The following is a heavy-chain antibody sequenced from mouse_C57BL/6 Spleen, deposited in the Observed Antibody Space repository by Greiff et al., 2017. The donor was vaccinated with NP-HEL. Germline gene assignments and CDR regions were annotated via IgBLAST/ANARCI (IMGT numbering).Heavy chain of an antibody. CDR2: ISYDGSN. CDR1: GYSITSGYY. J-gene: IGHJ1*03. Sequence: EVKLEESGPGLVKPSQSLSLTCSVTGYSITSGYYWNWIRQFPGNKLEWMGYISYDGSNNYNPSLKNRISITRDTSKNQFFLKLNSVTTEDTATYYCAREDYYSEDWYFDVWGTGTTVTVSS. D-gene: IGHD2-12*01. V-gene: IGHV3-6*01. CDR3: AREDYYSEDWYFDV.